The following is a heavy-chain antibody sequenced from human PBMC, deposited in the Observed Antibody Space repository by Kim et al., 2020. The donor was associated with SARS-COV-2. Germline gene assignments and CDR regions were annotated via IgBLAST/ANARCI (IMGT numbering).Heavy chain of an antibody. J-gene: IGHJ4*02. V-gene: IGHV4-31*03. Sequence: SETLSLTCTVSGGSISSGGYYWSWIRQHPGKGLEWIGYIYYSGSTYYNPSLKSRVTISVDTSKNQFSLKLSSVTAADTAVYYCARAAVPPLKSGTVTPFDYWGQGTLVTVSS. CDR2: IYYSGST. CDR3: ARAAVPPLKSGTVTPFDY. CDR1: GGSISSGGYY. D-gene: IGHD4-17*01.